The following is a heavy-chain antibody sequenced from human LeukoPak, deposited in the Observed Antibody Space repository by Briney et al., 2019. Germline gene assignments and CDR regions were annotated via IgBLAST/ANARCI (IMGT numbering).Heavy chain of an antibody. CDR3: AREGEELLRRWWFDP. CDR1: GGSFSGYY. D-gene: IGHD3-10*01. J-gene: IGHJ5*02. Sequence: PSETLSLTCAVYGGSFSGYYWSWIRQPPGKGLEWIGEINHSGSTNYNPSLKSRVTISVDTSKNQFSLKLSSVTAADTAVYYCAREGEELLRRWWFDPWGQGTLVTVSS. CDR2: INHSGST. V-gene: IGHV4-34*01.